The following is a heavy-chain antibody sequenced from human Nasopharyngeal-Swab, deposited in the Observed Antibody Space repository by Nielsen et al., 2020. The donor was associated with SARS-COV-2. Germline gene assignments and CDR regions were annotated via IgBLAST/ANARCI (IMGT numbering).Heavy chain of an antibody. CDR1: GGSISSYY. D-gene: IGHD6-19*01. Sequence: SETLSLTCTVSGGSISSYYWGWIRQPPGKGLEWIGSIYYSGSTYYNPFLKSRVTISVDTSKNQFSLKLSSVTAADTAVYYCARGSTVAGADYWGQGTLVTVSS. CDR3: ARGSTVAGADY. J-gene: IGHJ4*02. V-gene: IGHV4-39*07. CDR2: IYYSGST.